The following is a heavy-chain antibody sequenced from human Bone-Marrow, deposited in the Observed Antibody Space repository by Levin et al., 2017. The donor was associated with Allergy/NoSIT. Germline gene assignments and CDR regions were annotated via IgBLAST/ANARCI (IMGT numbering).Heavy chain of an antibody. Sequence: PGGSLRLSCAASGFTLNTYGMHWVRQAPGKGLEWVAVIWYDGSNKFYADSVKGRFTISRDNSKNTLYLQMNSLRAEDTAVYYCARGVAGTHFDYWGQGTLVTVSS. CDR1: GFTLNTYG. CDR2: IWYDGSNK. CDR3: ARGVAGTHFDY. J-gene: IGHJ4*02. D-gene: IGHD6-19*01. V-gene: IGHV3-33*01.